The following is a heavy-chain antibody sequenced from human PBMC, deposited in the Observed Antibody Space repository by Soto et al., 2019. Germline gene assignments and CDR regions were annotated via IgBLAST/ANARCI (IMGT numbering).Heavy chain of an antibody. Sequence: GGSLRLSCAASGFTFSSYAMHWGRQAPGKGLEWVAVISYDGSNKYYADSVKGRFTISRDNSKNTLYLQMNSLRAEDTAVYYCARELRITMIVVVKGPFDYWGQGTLVTVSS. V-gene: IGHV3-30-3*01. CDR3: ARELRITMIVVVKGPFDY. CDR1: GFTFSSYA. CDR2: ISYDGSNK. J-gene: IGHJ4*02. D-gene: IGHD3-22*01.